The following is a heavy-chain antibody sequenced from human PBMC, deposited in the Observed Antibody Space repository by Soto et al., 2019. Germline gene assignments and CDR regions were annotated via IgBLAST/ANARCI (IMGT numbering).Heavy chain of an antibody. CDR3: ARVRGVGASFDY. V-gene: IGHV2-70*01. J-gene: IGHJ4*02. Sequence: GPTLVNSTKTLTLTCTFSGFTLTTNVMSVNWIRQPPGKPLEWLALIDWDYDKYYTPSLKTRLTISKDTSKNQVVLTMTNMEPEDTGTYYCARVRGVGASFDYWGQGSLVTVSS. CDR2: IDWDYDK. CDR1: GFTLTTNVMS. D-gene: IGHD1-26*01.